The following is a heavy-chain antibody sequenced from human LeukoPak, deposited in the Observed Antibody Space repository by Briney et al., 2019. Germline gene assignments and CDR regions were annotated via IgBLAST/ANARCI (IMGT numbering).Heavy chain of an antibody. CDR1: GSSISSYY. Sequence: SETLSLTCTVSGSSISSYYWGWIRQPPGKGLEWIGYIYYSGSTNYNPSLKSRVTISVDTSKNQFSLKLSSVTAADAAVYYCARGNWFTFDYWGQGTLVTVSS. D-gene: IGHD1-20*01. CDR2: IYYSGST. V-gene: IGHV4-59*01. J-gene: IGHJ4*02. CDR3: ARGNWFTFDY.